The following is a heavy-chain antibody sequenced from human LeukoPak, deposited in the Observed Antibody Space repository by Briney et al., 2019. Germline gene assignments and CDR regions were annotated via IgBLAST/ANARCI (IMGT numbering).Heavy chain of an antibody. J-gene: IGHJ4*02. CDR2: ISRSSSTI. CDR3: ARDPPGTVAGNYY. V-gene: IGHV3-48*04. CDR1: GFTFSSYS. Sequence: GSLXLSCAASGFTFSSYSMNWVRQAPGKGREGVSYISRSSSTIYYSDSVKGRFTITRDNAKNSLYLQMNSLRAEDTAVYYCARDPPGTVAGNYYWGQGTLVTVSS. D-gene: IGHD6-19*01.